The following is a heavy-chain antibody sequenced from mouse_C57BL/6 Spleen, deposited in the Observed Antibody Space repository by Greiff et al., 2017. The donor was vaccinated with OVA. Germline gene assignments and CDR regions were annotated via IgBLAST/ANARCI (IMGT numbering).Heavy chain of an antibody. CDR1: GYTFTSYD. J-gene: IGHJ1*03. CDR3: ARGSTVVANWYFDV. D-gene: IGHD1-1*01. Sequence: QVQLKESGPELVKPGASVKLSCKASGYTFTSYDINWVKQRPGQGLEWIGWIYPRDGSTKYNEKFKGKATLTVDTSSSTAYMELHSLTSEDSAVYFCARGSTVVANWYFDVWGTGTTVTVSS. CDR2: IYPRDGST. V-gene: IGHV1-85*01.